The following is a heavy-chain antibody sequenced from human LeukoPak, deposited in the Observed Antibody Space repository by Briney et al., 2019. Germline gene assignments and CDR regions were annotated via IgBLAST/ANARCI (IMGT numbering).Heavy chain of an antibody. Sequence: SETLSLTCTVSGGSISSYYWSWIRQPPGKGLEWIGYIYYSGSTNYNPSLKSRVTISVDTSKNQFSLKLSSVTAADTAVYYCARGDPYYDSSGWDAFDIWGQGTMVTVSS. CDR3: ARGDPYYDSSGWDAFDI. CDR1: GGSISSYY. V-gene: IGHV4-59*12. CDR2: IYYSGST. D-gene: IGHD3-22*01. J-gene: IGHJ3*02.